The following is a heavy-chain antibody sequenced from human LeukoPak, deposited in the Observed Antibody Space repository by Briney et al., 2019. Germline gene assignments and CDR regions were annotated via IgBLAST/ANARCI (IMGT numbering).Heavy chain of an antibody. V-gene: IGHV3-21*06. CDR1: GFTFSRYS. Sequence: GGSLRLSCAASGFTFSRYSMNWVRQAPGKGLEWVSSITTGDTYIYYAGSVKGRFIISRDNAKNSLYLQMNSLRAEDTAVYYCAREVEYTTSLSIDYWGQGTLVTVSS. CDR3: AREVEYTTSLSIDY. D-gene: IGHD6-6*01. CDR2: ITTGDTYI. J-gene: IGHJ4*02.